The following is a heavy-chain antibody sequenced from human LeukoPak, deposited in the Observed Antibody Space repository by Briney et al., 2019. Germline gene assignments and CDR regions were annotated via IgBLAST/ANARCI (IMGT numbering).Heavy chain of an antibody. Sequence: GGSLRLSCAASGFTFSSYGMHWVRQAPGKGLEWVAFIRYDGSNKYYADSVKGRFTISRDNSKNTLYLQMNSLRAENTAVYYCAKATGTFYYFDYWGQGTLVTVSS. CDR2: IRYDGSNK. D-gene: IGHD1-1*01. V-gene: IGHV3-30*02. J-gene: IGHJ4*02. CDR3: AKATGTFYYFDY. CDR1: GFTFSSYG.